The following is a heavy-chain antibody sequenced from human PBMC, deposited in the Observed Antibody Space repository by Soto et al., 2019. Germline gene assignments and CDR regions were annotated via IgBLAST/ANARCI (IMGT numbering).Heavy chain of an antibody. J-gene: IGHJ6*02. V-gene: IGHV1-2*04. CDR3: ARDRLMQFLAPTSLSDTGMVV. CDR2: INPNSGGT. Sequence: ASVNVSCKAAGYTFTGYYMHWVRQDPGQGLERMGWINPNSGGTNYAQKFQGWVTMTRDTSISTAYMELSRLRSDDTAVYYCARDRLMQFLAPTSLSDTGMVVWGQGTTVKVSS. CDR1: GYTFTGYY. D-gene: IGHD3-3*01.